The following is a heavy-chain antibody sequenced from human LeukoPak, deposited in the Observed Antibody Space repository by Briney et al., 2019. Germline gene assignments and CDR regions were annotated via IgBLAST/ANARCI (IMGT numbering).Heavy chain of an antibody. J-gene: IGHJ6*04. CDR3: AVKRGGYCSSTSCYFSHGMDV. Sequence: ASVKVSCKASGGTFSSYAISWVRQAPGQGLEWMGGIIPIFGTANYAQKFQGRVTITADESTSTAYMELSSLRSEDTAVYYCAVKRGGYCSSTSCYFSHGMDVWGKGTTVTVSS. D-gene: IGHD2-2*01. V-gene: IGHV1-69*13. CDR1: GGTFSSYA. CDR2: IIPIFGTA.